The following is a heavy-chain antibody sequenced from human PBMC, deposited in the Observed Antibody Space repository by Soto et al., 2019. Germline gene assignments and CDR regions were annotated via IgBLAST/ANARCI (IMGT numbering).Heavy chain of an antibody. CDR3: AKASGGHDTAFDI. Sequence: EVQLLESGGGLVQPGGSLRLSCAASGFTFSSYAMAWVRQGPGKGLKWVSTISATSGSTYFADSVKGRFTISGDNSKNTLYLQVSILRAEDTAVYDCAKASGGHDTAFDIWGQGTMVTVS. J-gene: IGHJ3*02. CDR1: GFTFSSYA. D-gene: IGHD3-9*01. CDR2: ISATSGST. V-gene: IGHV3-23*01.